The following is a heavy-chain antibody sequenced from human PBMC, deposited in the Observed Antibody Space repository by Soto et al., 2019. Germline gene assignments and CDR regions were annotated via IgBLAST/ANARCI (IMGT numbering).Heavy chain of an antibody. CDR3: ARVDYGSGSYLGDYYYYYYMAV. CDR2: IYYSWST. V-gene: IGHV4-59*01. CDR1: GGSISSYY. D-gene: IGHD3-10*01. Sequence: QVQLQESGLGLVKPSETLSLTCTVSGGSISSYYWSWIRQPPGKGLEGIGYIYYSWSTNYNPSLKRRDTIPVDPSKNQCSLNLGSVTAVDTAVYYCARVDYGSGSYLGDYYYYYYMAVWGKGTTVTVSS. J-gene: IGHJ6*03.